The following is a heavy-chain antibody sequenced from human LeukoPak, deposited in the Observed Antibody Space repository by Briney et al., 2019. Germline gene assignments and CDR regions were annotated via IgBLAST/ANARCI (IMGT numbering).Heavy chain of an antibody. V-gene: IGHV4-38-2*02. J-gene: IGHJ4*02. Sequence: ASETLSLTCTVSGYSISSGYYWSWIRQPPGKGLEWIGEINHSGSTNYNPSLKSRVTISVDTSKNQFSLKLSSVTAADTAVYYCALAALDYWGQGTLVTVSS. CDR2: INHSGST. CDR3: ALAALDY. CDR1: GYSISSGYY.